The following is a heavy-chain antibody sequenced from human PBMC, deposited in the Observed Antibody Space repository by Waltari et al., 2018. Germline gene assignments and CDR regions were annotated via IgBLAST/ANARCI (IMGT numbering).Heavy chain of an antibody. CDR2: IDDDGSGT. V-gene: IGHV3-74*01. CDR1: EFAFSSYW. CDR3: SRSPAGYSRSDY. Sequence: EVRLEESGGGLVQPGGSLRLSCAASEFAFSSYWMHWVRQAPGKGLVWVPRIDDDGSGTTYADSVMGRFTISRDNAKNTVYLEMNSLRAEDTAVYYCSRSPAGYSRSDYWGQGTLVTVSS. J-gene: IGHJ4*02. D-gene: IGHD5-18*01.